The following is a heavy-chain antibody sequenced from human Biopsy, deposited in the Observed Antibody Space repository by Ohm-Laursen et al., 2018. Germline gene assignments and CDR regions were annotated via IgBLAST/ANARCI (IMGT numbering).Heavy chain of an antibody. D-gene: IGHD2-2*01. V-gene: IGHV5-51*01. Sequence: ESLKISCKFSGYSYPNYWIGWVRQMPGKGLEWMGLVYPDESNSSYSPSFQGHVTISADKSTTTAYLQWNSLTASDTAVYYCARQFMSGPTSAGGYWGQGTLVTVSS. J-gene: IGHJ4*02. CDR3: ARQFMSGPTSAGGY. CDR1: GYSYPNYW. CDR2: VYPDESNS.